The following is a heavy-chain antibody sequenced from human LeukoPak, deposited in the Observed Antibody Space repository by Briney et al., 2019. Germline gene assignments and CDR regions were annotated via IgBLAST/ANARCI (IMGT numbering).Heavy chain of an antibody. CDR2: LSGSGGST. Sequence: PGGSLRLSCAASGFTFSSYAMSWVRQAPGKGLEWVSALSGSGGSTYYADSVKGRFTISRDNSKHTLYLQMNSLRAEDTAVYYCAEYGGLYYFDYCGQGALVTVSS. CDR1: GFTFSSYA. CDR3: AEYGGLYYFDY. V-gene: IGHV3-23*01. J-gene: IGHJ4*02. D-gene: IGHD4-23*01.